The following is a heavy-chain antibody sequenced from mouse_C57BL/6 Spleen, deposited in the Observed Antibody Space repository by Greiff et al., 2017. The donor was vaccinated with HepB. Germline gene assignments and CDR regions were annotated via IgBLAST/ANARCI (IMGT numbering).Heavy chain of an antibody. CDR3: AREGYGYDRVWFAY. CDR2: IYPGSGST. V-gene: IGHV1-55*01. D-gene: IGHD2-2*01. CDR1: GYTFTSYW. J-gene: IGHJ3*01. Sequence: QVQLQQPGAELVKPGASVKMSCKASGYTFTSYWITWVKQRPGQGLEWIGDIYPGSGSTNYNEKFKSKATLTVDTSSSTAYMQLSSLTSEDSAVSYCAREGYGYDRVWFAYWGQGTLVTVSA.